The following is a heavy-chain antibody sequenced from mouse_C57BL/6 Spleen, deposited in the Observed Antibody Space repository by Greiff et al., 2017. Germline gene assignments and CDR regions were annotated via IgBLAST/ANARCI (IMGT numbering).Heavy chain of an antibody. D-gene: IGHD1-1*01. CDR2: IYPGSGST. CDR3: ARDYYGSSYWYFDV. V-gene: IGHV1-55*01. CDR1: GYTFTSYW. Sequence: VQLQQPGAELVKPGASVKMSCKASGYTFTSYWLTWVKQRPGQGLGWIGDIYPGSGSTNYNEKFKSKATLTVDTSSSTAYMQLSSRTSEDSAVYYCARDYYGSSYWYFDVWGTGTTVTVSS. J-gene: IGHJ1*03.